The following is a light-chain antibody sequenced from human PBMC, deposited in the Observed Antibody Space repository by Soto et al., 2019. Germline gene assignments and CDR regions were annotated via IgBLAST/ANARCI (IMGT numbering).Light chain of an antibody. CDR2: GAS. Sequence: EIVMTQSPATLSVSPGERATLSCRASQSISSNLAWYQQKPGQAPRLLIHGASTRVTGIPARFSGSGSETEFTLTISSLQSEDFAVYYCHQYNNWPPTFGGGTKVEIK. V-gene: IGKV3-15*01. J-gene: IGKJ4*01. CDR3: HQYNNWPPT. CDR1: QSISSN.